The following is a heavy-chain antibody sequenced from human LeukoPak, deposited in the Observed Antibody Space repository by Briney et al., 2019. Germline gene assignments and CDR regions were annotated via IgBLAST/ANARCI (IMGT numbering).Heavy chain of an antibody. CDR1: GFIFSSYA. V-gene: IGHV3-23*01. D-gene: IGHD2-8*01. Sequence: GGSLRLSCAASGFIFSSYAMSWVRQAPGKGLELVSTISGSGGSTYYADSVKGRFTISRDNSKNTVYMQMNSLRAEDPAVYYCAKDRSCITDVCHGAFAYWGQGTLVTVSS. J-gene: IGHJ4*02. CDR3: AKDRSCITDVCHGAFAY. CDR2: ISGSGGST.